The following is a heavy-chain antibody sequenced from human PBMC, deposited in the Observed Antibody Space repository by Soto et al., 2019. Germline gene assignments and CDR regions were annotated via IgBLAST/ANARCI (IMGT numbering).Heavy chain of an antibody. Sequence: EVQLAESGGGLVQPGGSLRLSCAGSGFTFNSYWMHWVRQVPGKGLVWVSRINNDGSTTNYADSVKGRFTISRDNARNTVYLQMNSLRADDTAVYYCVRGVIAANCFDYWGQGTLVTVSS. V-gene: IGHV3-74*01. CDR1: GFTFNSYW. CDR2: INNDGSTT. D-gene: IGHD2-15*01. CDR3: VRGVIAANCFDY. J-gene: IGHJ4*02.